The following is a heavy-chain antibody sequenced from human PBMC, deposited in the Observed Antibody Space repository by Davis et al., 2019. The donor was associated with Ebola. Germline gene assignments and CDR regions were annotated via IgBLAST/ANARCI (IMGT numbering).Heavy chain of an antibody. D-gene: IGHD5-24*01. CDR1: GFTFTSYS. Sequence: PGGSLRLSGAASGFTFTSYSLNWVRQTPGERLEWVSAITGNGVNTYHANSVKGRFTISRDNSKNTLYLQMNSLRAEDTAVYYCARDLARGGYSPFDCWGQGSLVTVSS. CDR2: ITGNGVNT. V-gene: IGHV3-23*01. J-gene: IGHJ4*02. CDR3: ARDLARGGYSPFDC.